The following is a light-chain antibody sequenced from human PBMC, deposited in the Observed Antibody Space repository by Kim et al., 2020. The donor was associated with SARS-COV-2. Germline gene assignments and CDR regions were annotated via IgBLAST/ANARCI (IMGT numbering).Light chain of an antibody. V-gene: IGLV1-40*01. CDR3: HSYDSSLSGYV. CDR2: GDT. Sequence: QKVTITCTASSTNSGSPYDVHWYQPLPGTAPTLLIYGDTNRPSGVPARFSASKSGTSASLPITELQVEDEADYYCHSYDSSLSGYVFGTGTKVTVL. CDR1: STNSGSPYD. J-gene: IGLJ1*01.